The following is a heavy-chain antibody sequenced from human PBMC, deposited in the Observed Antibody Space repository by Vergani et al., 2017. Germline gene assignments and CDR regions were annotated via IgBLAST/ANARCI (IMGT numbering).Heavy chain of an antibody. CDR2: INPNSGGT. Sequence: QVQLVQSGAEVQKPGASVKVSCKASGYTFTGYYMHWVRQAPGQGLEWMGWINPNSGGTNYAQKFQGRVTMTRDTSISTAYMELSRLRSDDTAGYDCVGGDFWSGTPFDAFDIWGQGTMVTVSS. CDR3: VGGDFWSGTPFDAFDI. V-gene: IGHV1-2*02. D-gene: IGHD3-3*01. CDR1: GYTFTGYY. J-gene: IGHJ3*02.